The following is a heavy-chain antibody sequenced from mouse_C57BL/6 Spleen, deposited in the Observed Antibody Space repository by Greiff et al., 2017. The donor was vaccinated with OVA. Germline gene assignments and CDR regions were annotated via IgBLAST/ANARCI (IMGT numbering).Heavy chain of an antibody. V-gene: IGHV1-66*01. CDR2: IYPGSGNT. CDR3: ARTGGNYWYFDV. D-gene: IGHD2-1*01. Sequence: QVQLQQSGPELVKPGASVKISCKASGYSFTSYYIHWVKPRPGPGLEWSGWIYPGSGNTKYNEKFKGKDTLTADTASSTAYMQLSSLTSEDSAVYYCARTGGNYWYFDVWGTGTTVTVSS. CDR1: GYSFTSYY. J-gene: IGHJ1*03.